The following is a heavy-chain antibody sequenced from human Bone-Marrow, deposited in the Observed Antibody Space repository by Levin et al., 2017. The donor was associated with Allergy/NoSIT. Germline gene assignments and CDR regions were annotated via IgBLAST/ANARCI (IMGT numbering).Heavy chain of an antibody. CDR3: ARTSLRGYDILTGWSGVSLFDY. J-gene: IGHJ4*02. CDR2: IDWDDDK. D-gene: IGHD3-9*01. V-gene: IGHV2-70*01. CDR1: GFSLSTSGMC. Sequence: SGPTLVKPTQTLTLTCTFSGFSLSTSGMCVSWIRQPPGKALEWLALIDWDDDKYYSTSLKTRLTISKDTSKNQVVLTMTNMDPVDTATYYCARTSLRGYDILTGWSGVSLFDYWGQGTLVTVSS.